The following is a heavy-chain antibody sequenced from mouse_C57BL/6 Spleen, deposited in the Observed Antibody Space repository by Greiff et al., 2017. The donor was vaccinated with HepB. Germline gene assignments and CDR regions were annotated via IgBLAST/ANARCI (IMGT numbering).Heavy chain of an antibody. CDR2: ISYDGSN. D-gene: IGHD1-1*01. Sequence: VQLKESGPGLVKPSQSLSLTCSVTGYSITSGYYWNWIRQFPGNKLEWMGYISYDGSNNYNPSLNNRISITRDTSKNQLFLKLNSVTTEDTATYYCARGSYYSGCSYWGQGTTLTVSA. CDR1: GYSITSGYY. V-gene: IGHV3-6*01. J-gene: IGHJ2*01. CDR3: ARGSYYSGCSY.